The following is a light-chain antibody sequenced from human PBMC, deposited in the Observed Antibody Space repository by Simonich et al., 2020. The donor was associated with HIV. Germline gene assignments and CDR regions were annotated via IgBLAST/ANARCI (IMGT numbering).Light chain of an antibody. CDR2: AVS. CDR1: SSDVGGYNF. V-gene: IGLV2-14*03. J-gene: IGLJ3*02. CDR3: SSYTSSSTWV. Sequence: QSALTQPASVSGSPGQSITISCTGTSSDVGGYNFVSWYQQHPGKAPKLIIYAVSNRPSGVSNRFSGSKSGNTASLTISGLQAEDEAAYYCSSYTSSSTWVFGGGTKLTVL.